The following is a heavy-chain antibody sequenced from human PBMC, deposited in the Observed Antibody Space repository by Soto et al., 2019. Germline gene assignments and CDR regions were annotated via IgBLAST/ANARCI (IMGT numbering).Heavy chain of an antibody. V-gene: IGHV1-3*01. D-gene: IGHD3-22*01. J-gene: IGHJ1*01. CDR2: IHAGDGKT. Sequence: QVQLVQSGAEVKKPGASVKVSCKASGYTFSSYGIHWVRQAPGQRLEWMGWIHAGDGKTKYSQKFQGRVTITRDTSASTAYMELSSLRSEDTAVFYCAREGYYSEYFQHWGQGTLVTVSS. CDR1: GYTFSSYG. CDR3: AREGYYSEYFQH.